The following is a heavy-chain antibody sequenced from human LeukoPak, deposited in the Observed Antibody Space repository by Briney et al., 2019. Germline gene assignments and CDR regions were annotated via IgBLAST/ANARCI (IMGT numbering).Heavy chain of an antibody. CDR2: ITDSGGST. J-gene: IGHJ4*02. D-gene: IGHD6-13*01. CDR1: RFTFSSYA. CDR3: AKGSSSSRPYYFDY. Sequence: GGSLRLSCAAYRFTFSSYAMSWVRQAPGEGLEWVSAITDSGGSTYYADSVKGRFTISRDNSKNTLYLQMNSLRADDTATYYCAKGSSSSRPYYFDYWGQGTLVTVSS. V-gene: IGHV3-23*01.